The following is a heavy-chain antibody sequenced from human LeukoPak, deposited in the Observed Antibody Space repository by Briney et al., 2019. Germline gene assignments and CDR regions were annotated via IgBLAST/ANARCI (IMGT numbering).Heavy chain of an antibody. CDR2: ITSSSSTI. J-gene: IGHJ4*02. CDR3: ASPAYCGGDCYG. Sequence: GGSLRLSCAASGFTFSSYDMNWVRQAPGKGLEWVSYITSSSSTIYYADSVNGRFTVSRDNAKNSLYLQMNSLRVEDTAVYYCASPAYCGGDCYGWGQGTLVTVSS. V-gene: IGHV3-48*01. CDR1: GFTFSSYD. D-gene: IGHD2-21*01.